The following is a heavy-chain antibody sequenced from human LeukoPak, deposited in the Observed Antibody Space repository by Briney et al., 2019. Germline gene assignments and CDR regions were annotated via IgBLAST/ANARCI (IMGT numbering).Heavy chain of an antibody. J-gene: IGHJ4*02. Sequence: SETLSLTCTVSGGSINSYYWSWIRQPPGKGLEWIGYTYYSGSTNHNPSLKSRVTMSVDTSKNQFSLKLSSVTAADTAVYYCARIRYSNYSLDYWGRGTLVTVSS. V-gene: IGHV4-59*01. CDR3: ARIRYSNYSLDY. CDR1: GGSINSYY. CDR2: TYYSGST. D-gene: IGHD4-11*01.